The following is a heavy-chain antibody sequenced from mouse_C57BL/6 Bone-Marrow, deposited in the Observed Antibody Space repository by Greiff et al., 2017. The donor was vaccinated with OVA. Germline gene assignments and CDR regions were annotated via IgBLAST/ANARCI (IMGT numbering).Heavy chain of an antibody. V-gene: IGHV14-1*01. CDR3: TPTPWFAY. J-gene: IGHJ3*01. Sequence: VQLKQSGAELVRPGASVTLSCTASGFNIKDYYMHWVKQRPEQGLEWIGRIDPEDGDTEYAPTFQRKATMTADTSSITAYLQLSSLTSEETAVYYCTPTPWFAYWGQGTLVTVSA. CDR1: GFNIKDYY. CDR2: IDPEDGDT.